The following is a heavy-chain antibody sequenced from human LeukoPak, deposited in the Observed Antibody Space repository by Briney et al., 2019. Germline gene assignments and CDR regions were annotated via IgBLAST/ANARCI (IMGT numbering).Heavy chain of an antibody. J-gene: IGHJ6*02. V-gene: IGHV1-69*04. CDR3: AKDQGLTAPPPYGLDV. Sequence: SVKVSCKTSGGTFSSSAIIWVRQAPGQGLEWMGRIIPVLNITTYAQKFQGRVTITADTSSSTVYMELSSLRSEETAVYYCAKDQGLTAPPPYGLDVWGQGTTVIVSS. CDR1: GGTFSSSA. D-gene: IGHD5-18*01. CDR2: IIPVLNIT.